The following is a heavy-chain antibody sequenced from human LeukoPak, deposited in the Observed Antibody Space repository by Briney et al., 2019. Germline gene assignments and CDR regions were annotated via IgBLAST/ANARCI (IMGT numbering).Heavy chain of an antibody. J-gene: IGHJ3*01. D-gene: IGHD2-21*02. V-gene: IGHV3-23*01. CDR3: AKDPNGDSVGAFDF. CDR2: ITATTRST. CDR1: GFNFNIYA. Sequence: GGSLRLSCAGSGFNFNIYAMHWVRQAPGKGLEWVSTITATTRSTSYADSVKGRFTISRDNSKRTLYLQMNSLRVEDTAMYYCAKDPNGDSVGAFDFWGQGTLVSVSS.